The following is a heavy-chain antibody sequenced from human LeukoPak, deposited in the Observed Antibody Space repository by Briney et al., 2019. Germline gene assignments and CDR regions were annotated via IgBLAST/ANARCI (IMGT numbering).Heavy chain of an antibody. CDR1: GFTFSSYW. Sequence: PGGSLRLSCSASGFTFSSYWMHWVRQAPGKGLEWVANIKQDGSEKYYVDSVKGRSTISRDNANNSLYLQMNSLRAEDTAVYYCASLPNTHSYFQHWGQGTLVTVSS. V-gene: IGHV3-7*01. CDR2: IKQDGSEK. D-gene: IGHD2-15*01. CDR3: ASLPNTHSYFQH. J-gene: IGHJ1*01.